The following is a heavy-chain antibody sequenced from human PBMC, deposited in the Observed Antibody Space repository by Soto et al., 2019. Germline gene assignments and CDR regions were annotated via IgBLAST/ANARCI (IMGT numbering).Heavy chain of an antibody. D-gene: IGHD6-13*01. CDR2: IYYSGST. J-gene: IGHJ5*02. CDR3: ARRAAGTGWFDP. Sequence: PSETLSLTCTVSGGSISSYYWNWIRQPPGKGLEWVGDIYYSGSTNCNPSLKSRVTISVDTSKNQFSLKLSSVTAADTAVYYCARRAAGTGWFDPWGQGTLVTV. V-gene: IGHV4-59*08. CDR1: GGSISSYY.